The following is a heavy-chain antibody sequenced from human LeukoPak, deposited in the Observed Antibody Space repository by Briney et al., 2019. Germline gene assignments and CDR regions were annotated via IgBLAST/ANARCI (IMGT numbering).Heavy chain of an antibody. Sequence: SVKVSCKASGGTFSSYAISWVRQAPGQGLEWMGGIIPIFGTANYAQKFQGRVTITADESTSTAYMELSSLGPEDTAVYYCAKDDGTYRNFNFWGHGTMVTVSS. CDR3: AKDDGTYRNFNF. D-gene: IGHD1-26*01. CDR1: GGTFSSYA. CDR2: IIPIFGTA. J-gene: IGHJ3*01. V-gene: IGHV1-69*13.